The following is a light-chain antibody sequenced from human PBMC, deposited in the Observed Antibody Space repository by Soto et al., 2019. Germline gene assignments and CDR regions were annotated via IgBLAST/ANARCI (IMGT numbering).Light chain of an antibody. CDR2: GAS. CDR1: QSVGSN. J-gene: IGKJ2*01. CDR3: QQYNNWPPVYT. V-gene: IGKV3D-15*01. Sequence: EIVMTQSPATLSVSPGERATLSCRASQSVGSNLVWYQQRPGQAPRLLIYGASTRATGIPARFSGSGSGTEFTLTISSLQSEDSAVYYCQQYNNWPPVYTFGQGTKVDIK.